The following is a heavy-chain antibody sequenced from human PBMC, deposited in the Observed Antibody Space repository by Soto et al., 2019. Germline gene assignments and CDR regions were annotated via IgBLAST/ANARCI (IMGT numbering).Heavy chain of an antibody. V-gene: IGHV5-51*01. CDR3: ARSTYYDILTSPLTFDD. D-gene: IGHD3-9*01. CDR1: GYSFTSYW. CDR2: IYPGDSDT. J-gene: IGHJ4*02. Sequence: PGESLKISCKGSGYSFTSYWIGWVRQMPGKGLEWMGIIYPGDSDTRYSPSFQGQVTISADKSISTAYLQWSSLKASDTAMYYCARSTYYDILTSPLTFDDWGQGTLVTVAS.